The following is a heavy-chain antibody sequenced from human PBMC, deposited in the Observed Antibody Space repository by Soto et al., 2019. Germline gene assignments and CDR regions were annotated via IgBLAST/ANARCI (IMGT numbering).Heavy chain of an antibody. Sequence: PSETLSLTCTVSGGSISSYYWSWIRQPPGKGLEWIGYIYYSGSTNYNPSLKSRVTISVDTSKNQFSLKLSSVTAADTAVYYCASGYDSSGFAYWGQGTLVTVSS. V-gene: IGHV4-59*01. J-gene: IGHJ4*02. CDR1: GGSISSYY. D-gene: IGHD3-22*01. CDR3: ASGYDSSGFAY. CDR2: IYYSGST.